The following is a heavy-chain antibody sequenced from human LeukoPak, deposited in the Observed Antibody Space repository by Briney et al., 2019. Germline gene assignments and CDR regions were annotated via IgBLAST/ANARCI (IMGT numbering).Heavy chain of an antibody. CDR2: ISSSSSYI. CDR3: ARDKQLVQGGGVY. V-gene: IGHV3-21*01. CDR1: GFTFSSYS. J-gene: IGHJ4*02. Sequence: GGSLRLSCAASGFTFSSYSMNWVRQAPGKGLEWVSSISSSSSYIYYADSVKGRFTISRDNAKNSLYLEMNSLRAEDTAVYYCARDKQLVQGGGVYWGQGTLVTVSS. D-gene: IGHD6-6*01.